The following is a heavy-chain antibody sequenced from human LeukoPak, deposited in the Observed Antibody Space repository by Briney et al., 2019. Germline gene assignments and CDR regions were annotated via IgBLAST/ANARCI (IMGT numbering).Heavy chain of an antibody. Sequence: GGSLRLSCAASGFTFSSYAMSWVRQAPGKGLEWVSAISGSGGSTYYADSVKGRFTISRDNSKNTLYLQMNSLRAEDTAVYYCIHRGTVPYSSNYFFDYWGQGTMVTVSS. CDR3: IHRGTVPYSSNYFFDY. J-gene: IGHJ4*02. D-gene: IGHD5-18*01. V-gene: IGHV3-23*01. CDR1: GFTFSSYA. CDR2: ISGSGGST.